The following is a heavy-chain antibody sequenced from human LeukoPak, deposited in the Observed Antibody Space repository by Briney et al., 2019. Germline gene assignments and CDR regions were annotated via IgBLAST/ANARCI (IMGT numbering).Heavy chain of an antibody. D-gene: IGHD3-22*01. V-gene: IGHV4-38-2*02. CDR1: GYSLSSGYY. Sequence: PSETLSLTCAVSGYSLSSGYYWGWIRQPPGKGLEWIGSIYHSGSTYYNPSLKSRVTISVDTSKNQFSLKLSSVTAGDSAVYYCARDIPYYYDSSGYFDYWGQGTLVTVSS. CDR3: ARDIPYYYDSSGYFDY. CDR2: IYHSGST. J-gene: IGHJ4*02.